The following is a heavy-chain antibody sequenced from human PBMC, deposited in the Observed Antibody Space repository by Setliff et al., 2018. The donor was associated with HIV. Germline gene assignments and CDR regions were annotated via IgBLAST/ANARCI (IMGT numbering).Heavy chain of an antibody. CDR3: ARRPSPYYYYDSSGYSGGNVDY. Sequence: PSETLSLTCTVSGGSITTSSFYWGWIRQAPGKGLEWIGDIYYSGSTHYNPSLQSRVTISVDTSKNQFSLRLSSVTAADTAMYYCARRPSPYYYYDSSGYSGGNVDYWGQGTLVTVSS. CDR2: IYYSGST. D-gene: IGHD3-22*01. J-gene: IGHJ4*02. CDR1: GGSITTSSFY. V-gene: IGHV4-39*01.